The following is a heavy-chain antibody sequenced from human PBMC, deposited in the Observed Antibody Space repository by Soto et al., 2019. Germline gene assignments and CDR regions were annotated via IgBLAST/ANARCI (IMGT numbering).Heavy chain of an antibody. Sequence: EVQLVESGGGLVKPGGSLRLSCAASGFTFSGYSMNWVRQAPGKGLEWVSSISSTSIYIYYADSVKGRFTISRDNAKNPLYLQMNSLRAEDTAVYYCARVSAGIDFEYWGQGTLVTVSS. CDR2: ISSTSIYI. CDR1: GFTFSGYS. J-gene: IGHJ4*02. CDR3: ARVSAGIDFEY. V-gene: IGHV3-21*01. D-gene: IGHD3-10*01.